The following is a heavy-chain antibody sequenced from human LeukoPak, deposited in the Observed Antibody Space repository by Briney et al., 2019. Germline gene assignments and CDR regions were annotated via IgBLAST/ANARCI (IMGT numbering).Heavy chain of an antibody. CDR1: GFSLVYYS. J-gene: IGHJ4*02. D-gene: IGHD1-1*01. Sequence: PGGSLRLSCEASGFSLVYYSMNWVRQAPGKRLEWVSSISRNSGYIFYADAVQGRFTTSRDNAKNSLYLQMNSLRAEDTAVYYCARFPEGDANWAIDFWGPGILVTVSS. CDR2: ISRNSGYI. V-gene: IGHV3-21*01. CDR3: ARFPEGDANWAIDF.